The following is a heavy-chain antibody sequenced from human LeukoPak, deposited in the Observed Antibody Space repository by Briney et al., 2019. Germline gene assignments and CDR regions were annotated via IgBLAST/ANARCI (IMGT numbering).Heavy chain of an antibody. D-gene: IGHD3-3*01. V-gene: IGHV3-30*04. CDR2: ISYDGSNK. CDR3: ARDFILEWSGFDY. Sequence: GGSLRLSCAASGFTFSSYAMHWVRQAPGKGLEWVAVISYDGSNKYYADSVKGRFTISRDNSKNTLYLQMNSLRAEDTAVYYCARDFILEWSGFDYWGQGTLVTVSS. CDR1: GFTFSSYA. J-gene: IGHJ4*02.